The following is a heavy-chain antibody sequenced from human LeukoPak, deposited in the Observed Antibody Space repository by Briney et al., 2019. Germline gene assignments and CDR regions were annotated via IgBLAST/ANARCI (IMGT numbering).Heavy chain of an antibody. J-gene: IGHJ4*02. V-gene: IGHV4-30-4*01. Sequence: PSETLSLTCTVSGGSISSGDYYWSWIRQPPGKGLEWIGYIYYSGSTYYNPSLKSRVTISVDTSKNQFSLKLSSVTAADTAVYYCARVWDMHYGSGSLYFDYWGQGTLVTVSS. CDR2: IYYSGST. CDR3: ARVWDMHYGSGSLYFDY. CDR1: GGSISSGDYY. D-gene: IGHD3-10*01.